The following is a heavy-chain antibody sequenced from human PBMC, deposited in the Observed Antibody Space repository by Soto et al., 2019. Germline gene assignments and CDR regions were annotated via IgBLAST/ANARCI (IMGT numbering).Heavy chain of an antibody. Sequence: SETLSLTCAVSGYSISSGYYWGWIRQPPGKGLEWIGSIYHSGSTYYNPSLKSRVTISVDTSKNQFSLKLSSVTAADTAVYYCERDRFPGIAAVGPQYNWCDPWGQGTLVTVSS. V-gene: IGHV4-38-2*02. CDR3: ERDRFPGIAAVGPQYNWCDP. CDR2: IYHSGST. CDR1: GYSISSGYY. D-gene: IGHD6-13*01. J-gene: IGHJ5*02.